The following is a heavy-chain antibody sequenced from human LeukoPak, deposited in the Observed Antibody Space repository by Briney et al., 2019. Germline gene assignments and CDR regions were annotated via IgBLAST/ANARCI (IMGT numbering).Heavy chain of an antibody. D-gene: IGHD6-19*01. V-gene: IGHV5-51*01. CDR2: IFPGDSDT. Sequence: GESLKISCKGSRDSFTTSWIAWVRQMPGKGMEWMGIIFPGDSDTRYSPSFQGQVTISADKSISTAYLQWSSLKASDTAVYYCARRYSSGWYPLDYWGQGTLVTVSS. CDR3: ARRYSSGWYPLDY. CDR1: RDSFTTSW. J-gene: IGHJ4*02.